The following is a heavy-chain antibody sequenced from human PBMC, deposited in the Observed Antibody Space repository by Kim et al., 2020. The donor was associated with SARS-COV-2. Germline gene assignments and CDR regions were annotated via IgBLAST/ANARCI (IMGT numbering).Heavy chain of an antibody. CDR1: GGSFSGYY. CDR2: INHSGST. J-gene: IGHJ4*02. Sequence: SETLSLTCAVYGGSFSGYYWSWIRQPPGKGLEWIGEINHSGSTNYNPSLKSRVTISVDTSKNQFSLKLSSVTAADTAVYYCARGPNLYTKRLCRIDYWGQGTLVTVSS. D-gene: IGHD3-16*01. V-gene: IGHV4-34*01. CDR3: ARGPNLYTKRLCRIDY.